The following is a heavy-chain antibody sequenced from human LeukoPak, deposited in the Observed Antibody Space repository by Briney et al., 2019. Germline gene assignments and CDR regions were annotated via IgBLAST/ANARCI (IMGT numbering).Heavy chain of an antibody. Sequence: GGSLRLSCATSGFTFSFYGMHWVRQAPGKGLEWVAFIQYDGSYKFYADSVQGRFSISRDNSKNTLFLQMNSLRTEDTAVYYCAKTSDQLLYSKFDFWGQGAQVTVSS. CDR2: IQYDGSYK. J-gene: IGHJ4*02. CDR3: AKTSDQLLYSKFDF. V-gene: IGHV3-30*02. CDR1: GFTFSFYG. D-gene: IGHD2-15*01.